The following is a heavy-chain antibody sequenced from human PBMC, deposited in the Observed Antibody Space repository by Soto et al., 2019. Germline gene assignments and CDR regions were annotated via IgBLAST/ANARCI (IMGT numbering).Heavy chain of an antibody. CDR2: LSYRGTT. V-gene: IGHV4-31*03. CDR3: PRVSATGTRCYGP. D-gene: IGHD6-13*01. Sequence: KTSETLSLTCTVSGGSFNSGAYYWGWIRRHPGKGLEWIGYLSYRGTTYYSPSLKSRLTMSLDTSKNQFSLKLNSVTAADTAVYFCPRVSATGTRCYGPWSQRTLVTVCS. J-gene: IGHJ5*02. CDR1: GGSFNSGAYY.